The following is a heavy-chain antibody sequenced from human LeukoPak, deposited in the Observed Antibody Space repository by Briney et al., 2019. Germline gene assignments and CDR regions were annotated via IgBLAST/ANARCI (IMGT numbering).Heavy chain of an antibody. CDR3: ARVYCINALCHHHAMDV. V-gene: IGHV4-34*01. Sequence: SETLSLTCAVSGGSFSGHYWNWIRQPPGKDLEWIGEINNDGNSNYNPSLKSRVTLSVDTSKNQFSLRLSSVTAADTAVYYCARVYCINALCHHHAMDVWGQGTTVAVSS. J-gene: IGHJ6*02. CDR1: GGSFSGHY. CDR2: INNDGNS. D-gene: IGHD2-8*01.